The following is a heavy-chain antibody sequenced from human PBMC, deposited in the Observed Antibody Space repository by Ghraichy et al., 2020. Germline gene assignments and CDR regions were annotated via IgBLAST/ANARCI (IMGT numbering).Heavy chain of an antibody. CDR2: IYRDGTT. J-gene: IGHJ4*02. CDR1: GFSVSDSY. D-gene: IGHD1-26*01. V-gene: IGHV3-53*01. CDR3: ARDSHSRSRSVY. Sequence: GGSLRLACAASGFSVSDSYMTWVRQAPGKGLEWVSVIYRDGTTNYADSVKGRFTISRDNSKNTLYLQMSNLRVEDTGVYYCARDSHSRSRSVYWGQGALVTVSS.